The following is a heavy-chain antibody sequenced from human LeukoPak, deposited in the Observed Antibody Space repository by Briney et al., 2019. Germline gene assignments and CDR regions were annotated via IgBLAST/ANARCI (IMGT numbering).Heavy chain of an antibody. V-gene: IGHV4-4*09. CDR2: ISASGST. J-gene: IGHJ5*02. Sequence: SETLSLTCTVSGDSIVNYYWSWIRQPPGKGLEWIGYISASGSTKHNPSLGSRISISLDTSKSQVSLNPRSATAADTAVYYCARHKDDFRLGGWFDPWGPGILVTVSS. D-gene: IGHD3-3*01. CDR1: GDSIVNYY. CDR3: ARHKDDFRLGGWFDP.